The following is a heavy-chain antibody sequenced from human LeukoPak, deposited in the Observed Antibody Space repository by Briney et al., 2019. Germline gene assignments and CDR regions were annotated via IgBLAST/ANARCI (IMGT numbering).Heavy chain of an antibody. CDR2: IFYTGRT. Sequence: SETLSLTCTVSGGSISTYYWNWIRQPPGKGLEWIWDIFYTGRTNNKPSLKSRVTMSVDTSKNHFSLEVTSVTAADSAIYYCASPRPGSRVFDFWGQGILVTVSS. V-gene: IGHV4-59*08. CDR1: GGSISTYY. J-gene: IGHJ4*02. CDR3: ASPRPGSRVFDF. D-gene: IGHD3-10*01.